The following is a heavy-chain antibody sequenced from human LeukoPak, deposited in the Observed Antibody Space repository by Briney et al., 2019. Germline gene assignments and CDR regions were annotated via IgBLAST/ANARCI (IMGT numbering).Heavy chain of an antibody. J-gene: IGHJ4*02. V-gene: IGHV3-53*01. D-gene: IGHD5-12*01. CDR2: IYSGGST. Sequence: GGSLRLSCAASGFTVSGNYMSWVRQAPGKGLEWVSVIYSGGSTYYADSVKGRFTISRDNSKNTLYLQMNSLRAEDTAVYYCARAYSGYDPYYFDYWGQGTLVTVSS. CDR1: GFTVSGNY. CDR3: ARAYSGYDPYYFDY.